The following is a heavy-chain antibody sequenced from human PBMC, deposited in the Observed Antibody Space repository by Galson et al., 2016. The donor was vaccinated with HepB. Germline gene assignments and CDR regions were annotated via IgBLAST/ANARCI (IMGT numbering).Heavy chain of an antibody. Sequence: SLRLSCAASGFTFSAYWLSWVRQSPGKGLEWVASINQDGSARYYVDSAKGRFIISRDNARTSLSLQMNSLRVDDTSRYYCVSGYTSGIWGQGILVTVSS. V-gene: IGHV3-7*01. J-gene: IGHJ4*02. D-gene: IGHD6-25*01. CDR1: GFTFSAYW. CDR2: INQDGSAR. CDR3: VSGYTSGI.